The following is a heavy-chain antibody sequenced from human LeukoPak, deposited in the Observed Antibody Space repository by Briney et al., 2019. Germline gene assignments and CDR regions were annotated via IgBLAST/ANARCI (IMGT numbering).Heavy chain of an antibody. CDR2: IYHSGST. V-gene: IGHV4-30-2*01. Sequence: SQTLSLTCAVSGGSISSGGYSWSWIRQPPGKGLEWIAYIYHSGSTYYNPSLKSRVTISVDTSKNQFSLKLSSVTAADTAVYYCARGAYGDPTSFDYWGQGTLVTVSS. J-gene: IGHJ4*02. CDR1: GGSISSGGYS. CDR3: ARGAYGDPTSFDY. D-gene: IGHD4-17*01.